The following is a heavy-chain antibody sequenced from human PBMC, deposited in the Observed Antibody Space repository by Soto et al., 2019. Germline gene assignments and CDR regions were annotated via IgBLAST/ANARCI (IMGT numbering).Heavy chain of an antibody. CDR1: GYTFNNYG. CDR2: ISTSTGNT. CDR3: TVLQSGGNPPADY. V-gene: IGHV1-18*01. D-gene: IGHD3-10*01. Sequence: ASVKVSCKASGYTFNNYGITWVRQAPGQGLEWMGWISTSTGNTNYAQKIQDRVTMTTDTSTNTAYMELRSLRSEDTAMYYCTVLQSGGNPPADYWGQGTPVTVSS. J-gene: IGHJ4*02.